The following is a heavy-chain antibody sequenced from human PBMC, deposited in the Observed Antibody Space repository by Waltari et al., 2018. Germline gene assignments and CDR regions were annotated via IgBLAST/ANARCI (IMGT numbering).Heavy chain of an antibody. CDR2: TRNEANSYTT. CDR3: ARGGYDNDY. Sequence: EVQLVESGGGLVQPGGSLRLSCAASGFTFSDHYMDWVRQAPGKGLEWVGRTRNEANSYTTEYAASVKGRFTISRDDSKNSLYLQMNSLKTEDTAVYYCARGGYDNDYWGQGTLVTVSS. J-gene: IGHJ4*02. V-gene: IGHV3-72*01. CDR1: GFTFSDHY. D-gene: IGHD5-18*01.